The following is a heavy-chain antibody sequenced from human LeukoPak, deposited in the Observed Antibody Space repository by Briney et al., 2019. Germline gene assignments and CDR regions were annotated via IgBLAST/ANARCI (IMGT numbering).Heavy chain of an antibody. J-gene: IGHJ1*01. CDR3: ARDKAVTTELTQYFHH. D-gene: IGHD4-11*01. V-gene: IGHV4-59*01. CDR1: GGSISSYY. Sequence: SETLSLTCTVSGGSISSYYWSWIRQPPGKGLEWIGYIYYSGSTNYNPSLKSRVTISVDTSKNQFSLKLSSVTAADTAVYYCARDKAVTTELTQYFHHWGQGTLVTVSS. CDR2: IYYSGST.